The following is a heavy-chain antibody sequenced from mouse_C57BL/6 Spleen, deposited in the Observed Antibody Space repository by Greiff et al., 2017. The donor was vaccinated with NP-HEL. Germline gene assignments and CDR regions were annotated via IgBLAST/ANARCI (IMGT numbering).Heavy chain of an antibody. J-gene: IGHJ2*01. CDR3: AREVDFYFDY. Sequence: EVKVVESEGGLVQPGSSMKLSCTASGFTFSDYYMAWVRQVPEKGLEWVANINYDGSSTYYLDSLKSRFIISRDNAKNILYLQMSSLKSEDTATYYCAREVDFYFDYWGQGTTLTVSS. CDR2: INYDGSST. D-gene: IGHD2-4*01. CDR1: GFTFSDYY. V-gene: IGHV5-16*01.